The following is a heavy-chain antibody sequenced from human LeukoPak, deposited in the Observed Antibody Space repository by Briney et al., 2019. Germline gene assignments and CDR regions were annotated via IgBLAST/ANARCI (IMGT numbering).Heavy chain of an antibody. CDR2: INHSGST. CDR3: ARSKIVVVVAATGHAFDI. J-gene: IGHJ3*02. Sequence: SETLSLTCAVYSGSFSGYYWSWIRQPPGKGLEWIGEINHSGSTNYNPSLKSRVTISVDTSKNRFSLKLSSVTAADTAVYYCARSKIVVVVAATGHAFDIWGQGTMATVSS. CDR1: SGSFSGYY. V-gene: IGHV4-34*01. D-gene: IGHD2-15*01.